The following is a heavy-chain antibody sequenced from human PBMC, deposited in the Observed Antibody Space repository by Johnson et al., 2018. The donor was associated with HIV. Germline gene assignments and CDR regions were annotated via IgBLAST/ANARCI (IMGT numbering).Heavy chain of an antibody. D-gene: IGHD3-22*01. CDR2: IGTAGDT. CDR3: AKDQRGATQWLLALDAFDI. V-gene: IGHV3-13*01. J-gene: IGHJ3*02. Sequence: VQLVESGGGLVQPGGSLRLSCAASGFTFSSYDMHWVRQATGKGLEWVSAIGTAGDTYYPGSVKGRFTISRDNAKNSLYLQMNSLRVEDTAVYYCAKDQRGATQWLLALDAFDIWGQGTMVTVSS. CDR1: GFTFSSYD.